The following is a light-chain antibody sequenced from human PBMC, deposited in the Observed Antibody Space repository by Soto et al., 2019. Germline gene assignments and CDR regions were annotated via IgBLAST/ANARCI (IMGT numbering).Light chain of an antibody. CDR3: SSYAGSNNFV. V-gene: IGLV2-8*01. CDR1: SSDVGDDNY. Sequence: QSALTQPPSASGSPGQSVTISCTGTSSDVGDDNYVSWYQRHPGKAPKLMISEVSKRPSGVPDRFSGSKSGNTASLTVSRIQSEDEADYYCSSYAGSNNFVFVTGTKLTV. CDR2: EVS. J-gene: IGLJ1*01.